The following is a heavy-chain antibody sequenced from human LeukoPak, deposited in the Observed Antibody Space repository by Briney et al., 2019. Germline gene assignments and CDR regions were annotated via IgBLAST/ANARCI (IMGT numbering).Heavy chain of an antibody. CDR2: IYYSGST. CDR1: GGSISSYY. D-gene: IGHD4-23*01. J-gene: IGHJ4*02. V-gene: IGHV4-59*01. Sequence: SETLSLTCTVSGGSISSYYWSWIRQPPGKGLEWIGYIYYSGSTNYNPSLKSRVTISVDTSKNQFSLKLSSVTAADTAVYYCARKTTVVASHYDYWGQGTLVTVS. CDR3: ARKTTVVASHYDY.